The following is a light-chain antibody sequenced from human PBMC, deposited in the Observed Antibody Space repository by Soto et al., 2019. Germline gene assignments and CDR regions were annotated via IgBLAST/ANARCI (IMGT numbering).Light chain of an antibody. CDR2: EVS. V-gene: IGLV2-8*01. CDR1: SSDVGGYNY. Sequence: QSALTQPPSASGSPGQSVTISCIGTSSDVGGYNYVSWYQQHPGKAPKLMIYEVSKRPSGVPDRFSGSKSGNTASLTVSGLQAEDEADYYSSSFAGSINYVFGTGTKLTFL. CDR3: SSFAGSINYV. J-gene: IGLJ1*01.